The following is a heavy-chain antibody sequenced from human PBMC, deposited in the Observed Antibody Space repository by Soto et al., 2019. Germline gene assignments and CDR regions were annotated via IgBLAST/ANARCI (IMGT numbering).Heavy chain of an antibody. CDR3: ARGFPKQQLICMDV. D-gene: IGHD6-13*01. CDR2: IWYDGSNK. J-gene: IGHJ6*02. CDR1: GFTFSSYG. Sequence: GGSLRLSCAASGFTFSSYGMHWVRQAPGKGLEWVAVIWYDGSNKYYADSVKGRFTISRDNSKNTLYLQMNSLRAEDTAVYYCARGFPKQQLICMDVWGQGTTVTVSS. V-gene: IGHV3-33*01.